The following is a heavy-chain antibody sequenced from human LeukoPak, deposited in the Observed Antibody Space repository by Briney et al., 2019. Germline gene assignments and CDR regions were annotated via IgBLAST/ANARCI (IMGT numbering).Heavy chain of an antibody. CDR3: ARDEVYTIDN. Sequence: ASVKVSCKASGYTFTSYGISWVRQAPGQGLGWMGWISTNNGKTNFAQKFRGRITMTTDTPMTAAYMELTSLRSDDTAIYYCARDEVYTIDNWGQGTLVTVSS. D-gene: IGHD5/OR15-5a*01. V-gene: IGHV1-18*04. CDR1: GYTFTSYG. CDR2: ISTNNGKT. J-gene: IGHJ4*02.